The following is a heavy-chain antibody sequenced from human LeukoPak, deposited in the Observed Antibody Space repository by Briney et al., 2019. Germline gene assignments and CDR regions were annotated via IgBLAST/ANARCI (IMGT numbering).Heavy chain of an antibody. V-gene: IGHV3-21*04. CDR2: ISIGSTYI. CDR3: AKDDGWVQYAN. D-gene: IGHD5-24*01. Sequence: GSLRLSCAASGFTFSSYGMHWVRQAPGKGLEWVSSISIGSTYIYYADSVKGRFTISRDNAKNSLYLQMNSLRAEDTAVYYCAKDDGWVQYANWGQGTLVTVSS. J-gene: IGHJ4*02. CDR1: GFTFSSYG.